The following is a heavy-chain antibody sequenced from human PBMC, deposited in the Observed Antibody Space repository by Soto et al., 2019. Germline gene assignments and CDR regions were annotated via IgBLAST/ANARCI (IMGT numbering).Heavy chain of an antibody. CDR1: GGTFSSYA. J-gene: IGHJ3*02. Sequence: QVQLVQSGAEVKKPGSSVKVSCKASGGTFSSYAISWVRQAPGQGLEWMGGIIPIFGTANYAQKFQGRVTIPADESTSTAYMELSSLRSEDTAVYYCARSITMIVVAAFDAFDILGQGTMVTVSS. D-gene: IGHD3-22*01. V-gene: IGHV1-69*01. CDR2: IIPIFGTA. CDR3: ARSITMIVVAAFDAFDI.